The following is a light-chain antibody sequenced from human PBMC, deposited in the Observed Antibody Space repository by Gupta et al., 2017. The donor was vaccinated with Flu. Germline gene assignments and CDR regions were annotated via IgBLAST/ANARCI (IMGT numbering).Light chain of an antibody. CDR2: SNY. J-gene: IGLJ3*02. CDR3: ATWDDGLSGRV. CDR1: SSHIESRS. Sequence: QPVLTQPPSPSGTPGPRVALPCSASSSHIESRSVSLYQQVPGTAPKLLIYSNYQRPSGFPDRFAGSKSGTSASLAISGLRSEDEADYYCATWDDGLSGRVFGGGTKLTVL. V-gene: IGLV1-47*02.